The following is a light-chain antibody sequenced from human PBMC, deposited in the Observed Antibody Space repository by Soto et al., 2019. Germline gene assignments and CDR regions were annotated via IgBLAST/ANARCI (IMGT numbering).Light chain of an antibody. CDR1: LIFFCW. J-gene: IGKJ1*01. Sequence: DIQMTQSPSTLSASVGDRVNITCRASLIFFCWLALYQKKPGKAPKLLIYDAFILESGVLSSFSGCVFGTEFPFTFSSLQLYDFATYYGKQYNSYPLRFGQGTKVDFK. CDR3: KQYNSYPLR. V-gene: IGKV1-5*01. CDR2: DAF.